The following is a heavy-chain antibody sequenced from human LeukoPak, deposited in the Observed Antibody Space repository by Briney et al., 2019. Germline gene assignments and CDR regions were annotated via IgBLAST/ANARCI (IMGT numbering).Heavy chain of an antibody. D-gene: IGHD2-8*01. V-gene: IGHV1-2*02. Sequence: ASVTVSCKASVYNFNDYIMHWMQQAPGQGLEWMGWINPKSGGTYCTQKFQDRVTMTRDTSISTAYMELRRLTSDDTVVYYCARKMTSLTNWSDHWGQGTLVIVSS. J-gene: IGHJ5*02. CDR2: INPKSGGT. CDR1: VYNFNDYI. CDR3: ARKMTSLTNWSDH.